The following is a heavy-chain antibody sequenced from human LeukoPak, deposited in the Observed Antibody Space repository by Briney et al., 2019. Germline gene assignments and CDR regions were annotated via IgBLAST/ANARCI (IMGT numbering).Heavy chain of an antibody. CDR2: IRYDGRNK. Sequence: GGSLRLSCAASAFTFSSYGMHWVRQAPGKGLEWVSFIRYDGRNKYYADSVKGRFTISRDNSKNTLYLQMNSLRAEDTAVYYCARLLVYNSGGEAFDHWGQGTLVTVSS. V-gene: IGHV3-30*02. CDR1: AFTFSSYG. D-gene: IGHD1-20*01. J-gene: IGHJ4*02. CDR3: ARLLVYNSGGEAFDH.